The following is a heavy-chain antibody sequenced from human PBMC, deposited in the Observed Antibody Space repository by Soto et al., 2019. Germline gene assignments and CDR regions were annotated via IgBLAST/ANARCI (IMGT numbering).Heavy chain of an antibody. CDR1: GDSISSNNYY. V-gene: IGHV4-39*01. D-gene: IGHD2-2*01. J-gene: IGHJ6*02. CDR2: INYSGNT. Sequence: SETLSLTCTVSGDSISSNNYYWGWIRQPPGKGLEWIGGINYSGNTYYDTSLKSQDTISVDTSKNKFSLMLTSVTAAKTAVKYCARHPGYCTGTSCYGYYTMDVWGQGTTVT. CDR3: ARHPGYCTGTSCYGYYTMDV.